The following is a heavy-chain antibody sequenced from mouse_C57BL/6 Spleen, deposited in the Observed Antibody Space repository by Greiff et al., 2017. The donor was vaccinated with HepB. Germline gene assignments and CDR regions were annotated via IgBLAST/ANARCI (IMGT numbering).Heavy chain of an antibody. CDR1: GYTFTDYN. J-gene: IGHJ2*01. Sequence: DVKLQESGPELVKPGASVKIPCKASGYTFTDYNMDWVKQSHGKSLEWIGDINPNNGGTIYNQKFKGKATLTVDKSSSTAYMELRSLTSEDTAVYYCARDLYDGGYWGQGTTLTVSS. V-gene: IGHV1-18*01. CDR3: ARDLYDGGY. D-gene: IGHD2-3*01. CDR2: INPNNGGT.